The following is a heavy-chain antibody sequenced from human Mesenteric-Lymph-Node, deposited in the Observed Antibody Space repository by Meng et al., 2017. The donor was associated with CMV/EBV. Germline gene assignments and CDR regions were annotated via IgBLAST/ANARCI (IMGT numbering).Heavy chain of an antibody. Sequence: GESLKISCAASGFTFSFYEMDWVRQAPGKGLEWVAGIWHDGSNTYYADAVKGRFTISRDNSKDTVYLQMDSLRAEDTAIYYCAKEGNGFRWHDHWGQGTLVTVSS. J-gene: IGHJ5*02. D-gene: IGHD2-15*01. CDR1: GFTFSFYE. CDR3: AKEGNGFRWHDH. V-gene: IGHV3-33*06. CDR2: IWHDGSNT.